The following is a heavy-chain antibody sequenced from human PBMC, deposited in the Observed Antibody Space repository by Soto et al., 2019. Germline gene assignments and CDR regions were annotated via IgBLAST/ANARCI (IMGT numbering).Heavy chain of an antibody. V-gene: IGHV1-69*02. CDR3: ARVRIAAAAPRYYYGMDV. CDR1: GGTFSSYT. D-gene: IGHD6-13*01. J-gene: IGHJ6*02. Sequence: QVQLVQSGAEVKKPGSSVKVSCKASGGTFSSYTISWVRQAPGQGLEWMGRIIPILGIANYAQKFQGRVTITADKYTSTAYMELSSLRSEDTAVYYCARVRIAAAAPRYYYGMDVWGQGTTVTVSS. CDR2: IIPILGIA.